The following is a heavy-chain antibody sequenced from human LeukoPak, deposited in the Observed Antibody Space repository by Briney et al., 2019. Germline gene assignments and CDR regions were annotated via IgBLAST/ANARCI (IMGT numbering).Heavy chain of an antibody. D-gene: IGHD2-15*01. Sequence: EASVKVSCKASGYTFTSYDINWVRQATGQGLEWMGWMNPNSGNTGYAQKFQGRVTMTRNTSISTAYMELSSLRSEDTAVYYCARGFYCGAGGCYSDWFDPWGQGTLVTVSS. J-gene: IGHJ5*02. CDR2: MNPNSGNT. CDR1: GYTFTSYD. CDR3: ARGFYCGAGGCYSDWFDP. V-gene: IGHV1-8*01.